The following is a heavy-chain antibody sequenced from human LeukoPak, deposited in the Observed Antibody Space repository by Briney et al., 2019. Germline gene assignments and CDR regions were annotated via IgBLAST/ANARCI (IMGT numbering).Heavy chain of an antibody. V-gene: IGHV1-8*01. J-gene: IGHJ5*02. CDR3: ARARTYYYDSSGYGAWFDP. Sequence: ASVKVSCKASGYTFTSYDINWVRQATGQGLEWMGWMNPNSGNTGYAQKFQGRVTMTRDTSTSTVYMELSSLRSEDTAVYYCARARTYYYDSSGYGAWFDPWGQGTLVTVSS. CDR1: GYTFTSYD. D-gene: IGHD3-22*01. CDR2: MNPNSGNT.